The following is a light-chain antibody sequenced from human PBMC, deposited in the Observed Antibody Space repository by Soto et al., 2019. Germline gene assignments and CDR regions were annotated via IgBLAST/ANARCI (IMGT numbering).Light chain of an antibody. V-gene: IGLV2-14*01. J-gene: IGLJ3*02. CDR3: SSNTNNNNWV. Sequence: QSALTQPASVSGSPGQSITMSCTGTSSDVGGYNYVSWYQQHPGKAPKLMIYEVSNRPSGVSSRFSGSKSGNTASLTISGLQAEDEADYYCSSNTNNNNWVFGGGTKLTVL. CDR1: SSDVGGYNY. CDR2: EVS.